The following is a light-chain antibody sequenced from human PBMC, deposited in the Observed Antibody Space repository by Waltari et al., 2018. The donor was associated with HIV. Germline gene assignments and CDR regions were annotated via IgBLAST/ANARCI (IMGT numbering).Light chain of an antibody. CDR1: RSAVGGYNY. V-gene: IGLV2-11*01. CDR2: DVS. J-gene: IGLJ1*01. Sequence: QPALTQPRSVSGSPGQSVTISCTGTRSAVGGYNYVSWYQQHPGKAPKVRIYDVSKRPSGVPDRFSGSKSGNTASLTISGLQAEDEADYYCCSYAGSYTYVFGTGTKVTVL. CDR3: CSYAGSYTYV.